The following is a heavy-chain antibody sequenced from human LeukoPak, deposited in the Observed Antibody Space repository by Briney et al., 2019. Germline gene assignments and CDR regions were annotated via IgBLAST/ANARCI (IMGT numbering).Heavy chain of an antibody. D-gene: IGHD4-17*01. CDR2: INHSGST. Sequence: PSETLSLTCAVYGGSFSGYYWSWIRQPPGKGLEWIGKINHSGSTNYNPSLKSRVTISVDTSKNQFSLKLSSVTAADTAVYYCARGGYGDYGNFDYWGQGTLVTVSS. CDR1: GGSFSGYY. V-gene: IGHV4-34*01. J-gene: IGHJ4*02. CDR3: ARGGYGDYGNFDY.